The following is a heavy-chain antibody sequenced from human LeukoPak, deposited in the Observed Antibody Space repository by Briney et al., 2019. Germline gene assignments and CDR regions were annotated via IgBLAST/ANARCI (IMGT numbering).Heavy chain of an antibody. CDR1: GYAFTSYD. CDR3: ARVAAMEYHYYGMDV. J-gene: IGHJ6*02. CDR2: MSPNSVNT. V-gene: IGHV1-8*01. D-gene: IGHD5-12*01. Sequence: ASVTLSFTASGYAFTSYDINWVRQATGQGLEWMGWMSPNSVNTGYAPKSQGRVTMTRNTSICTAYMELSSLRSEDTAVYYCARVAAMEYHYYGMDVWGQGTTVTASS.